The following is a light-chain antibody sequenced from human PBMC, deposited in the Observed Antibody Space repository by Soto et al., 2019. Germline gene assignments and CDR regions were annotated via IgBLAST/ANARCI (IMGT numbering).Light chain of an antibody. V-gene: IGLV2-23*01. CDR3: SSYAGSSTLFG. J-gene: IGLJ1*01. CDR2: QGG. Sequence: QSVLTQPASVSGSPGQSITISCTGTSSDVGSYNLVSWYQQHPGKVPKLIIYQGGQRPSGVSSRFSGSKSGNTASLTISGLQAEDEAEYFCSSYAGSSTLFGFGTGTKVTVL. CDR1: SSDVGSYNL.